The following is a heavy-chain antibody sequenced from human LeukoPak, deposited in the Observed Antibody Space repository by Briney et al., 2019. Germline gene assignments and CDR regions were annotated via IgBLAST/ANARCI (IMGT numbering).Heavy chain of an antibody. CDR2: INGDGTII. D-gene: IGHD2-2*02. Sequence: ESGGSLRLSCAASGFTFSSFYMHWVRQAPGKGLVWVSRINGDGTIINYADSVKGRFTISRDNAKNTLYLQMNSLRAEDTALYYCARGEYPHAFDIWGQGTMVSVSS. CDR3: ARGEYPHAFDI. J-gene: IGHJ3*02. V-gene: IGHV3-74*01. CDR1: GFTFSSFY.